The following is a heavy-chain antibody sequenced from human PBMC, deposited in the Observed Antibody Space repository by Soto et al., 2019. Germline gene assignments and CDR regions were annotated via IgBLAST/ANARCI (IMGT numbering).Heavy chain of an antibody. CDR3: ARHGGYLGPNDY. V-gene: IGHV4-59*01. CDR2: IYYSGST. D-gene: IGHD4-17*01. Sequence: SXTLSLTCTVSGGSISSYYWSWIRQPPGKGLEWIGYIYYSGSTNYNPSLKSRVTISVDTSKNQFSLKLSSVTAADTAVYYCARHGGYLGPNDYWGQGTLVTVSS. J-gene: IGHJ4*02. CDR1: GGSISSYY.